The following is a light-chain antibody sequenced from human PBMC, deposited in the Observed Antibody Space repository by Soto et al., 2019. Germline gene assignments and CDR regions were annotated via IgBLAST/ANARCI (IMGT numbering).Light chain of an antibody. CDR3: QQFNNFPWT. Sequence: ALQLTQSPSSLSASVGDRVTLTCRTSQGISSALAWFQQKPGKSPKLLIYGASTLEGGVPSRFSGSGSGTDFTITISSLQPEDCETYDGQQFNNFPWTFGPGTKVDIK. V-gene: IGKV1D-13*01. CDR2: GAS. J-gene: IGKJ1*01. CDR1: QGISSA.